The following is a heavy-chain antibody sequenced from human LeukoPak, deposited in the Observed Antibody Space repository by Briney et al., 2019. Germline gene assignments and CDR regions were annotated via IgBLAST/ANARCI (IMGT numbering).Heavy chain of an antibody. Sequence: GASVKVSCKASGYTFTGYYMHWVRQAPGQGLEWMGWINPNTGGTNYAQKFQGRVTMTRDTSISTAYMELSRLRSDDTAVYYCARDRRVQTSWYEKSANNWFDPWGQRTLVTVSS. CDR3: ARDRRVQTSWYEKSANNWFDP. V-gene: IGHV1-2*02. J-gene: IGHJ5*02. CDR2: INPNTGGT. D-gene: IGHD6-13*01. CDR1: GYTFTGYY.